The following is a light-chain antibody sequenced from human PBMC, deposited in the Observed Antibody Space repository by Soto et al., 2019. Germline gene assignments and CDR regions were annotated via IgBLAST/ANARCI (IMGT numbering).Light chain of an antibody. V-gene: IGKV1-33*01. CDR3: QQSGNLPS. Sequence: DTQLTQSPSSLSASVGDRVTITCRASQDSKINWYQQKPGKAPKLLMFDASTVEQGVPSRFSGGASGTNFTFTISSLRPEDIATYYCQQSGNLPSFGGGTKVDIK. CDR2: DAS. CDR1: QDSK. J-gene: IGKJ4*01.